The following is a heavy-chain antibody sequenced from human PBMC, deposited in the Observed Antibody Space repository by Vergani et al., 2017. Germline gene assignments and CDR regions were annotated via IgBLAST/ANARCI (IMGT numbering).Heavy chain of an antibody. CDR3: AGEYSNYVGP. J-gene: IGHJ5*02. D-gene: IGHD4-11*01. Sequence: QVPLQQWGAGLLKPSETLSLTCAVYGGSFSGYYWSWIRQPPGKGLEWIGEINHSGSTNYNPSLKSRVTISVDTSKNQFSLKLSSVTAADTAVYYCAGEYSNYVGPWGQGTLVTVSS. CDR2: INHSGST. CDR1: GGSFSGYY. V-gene: IGHV4-34*01.